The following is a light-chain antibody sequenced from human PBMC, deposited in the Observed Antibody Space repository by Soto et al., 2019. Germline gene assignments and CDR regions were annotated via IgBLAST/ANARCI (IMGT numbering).Light chain of an antibody. Sequence: QSALTQPPSASGSPGQSVTISCTGTSSDVGGYNYVSWYQQHPGKAPKVMIYDVNKRPSGVPDRFSGSKSGNTASLTISGLQAEDEADYYCCSYAGRYTWVFGGGTKLTVL. CDR3: CSYAGRYTWV. CDR2: DVN. V-gene: IGLV2-11*01. J-gene: IGLJ3*02. CDR1: SSDVGGYNY.